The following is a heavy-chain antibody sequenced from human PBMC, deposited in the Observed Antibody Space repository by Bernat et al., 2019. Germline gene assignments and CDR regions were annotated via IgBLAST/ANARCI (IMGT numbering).Heavy chain of an antibody. Sequence: QLQLQESGPGLLKPSETLSLTCTVSGGSISSIRYYWGWISQPPGKGMEWIGSIHYSGSTYYNPSLKSRVTISVDTSKNQCSLKLSALTAADTAVYYCAREGDSVATNIDYWGQGTLVTVSS. V-gene: IGHV4-39*02. D-gene: IGHD5-12*01. CDR2: IHYSGST. CDR1: GGSISSIRYY. J-gene: IGHJ4*02. CDR3: AREGDSVATNIDY.